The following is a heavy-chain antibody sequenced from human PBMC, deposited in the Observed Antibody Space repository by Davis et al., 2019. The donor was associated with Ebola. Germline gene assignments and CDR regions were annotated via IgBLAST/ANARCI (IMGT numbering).Heavy chain of an antibody. Sequence: MPSETLSLTCTVPGGSISSYYWSWIRQPPGKGLEWIGYIYYSGSTNYNPSLKSRVTISADTSRRQFSLKLNSMTAADTAVYYFATGDRGWYYFDYWGQGTLVTVSS. CDR2: IYYSGST. CDR3: ATGDRGWYYFDY. D-gene: IGHD6-19*01. CDR1: GGSISSYY. V-gene: IGHV4-59*01. J-gene: IGHJ4*02.